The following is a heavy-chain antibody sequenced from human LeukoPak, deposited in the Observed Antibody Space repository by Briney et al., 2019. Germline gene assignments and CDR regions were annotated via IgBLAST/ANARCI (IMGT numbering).Heavy chain of an antibody. CDR1: GYTFTSYG. D-gene: IGHD3-10*01. CDR3: ARDDNYGSGQPDD. Sequence: ASMKVSCKASGYTFTSYGITWVRQAPGQGLEWMGWISGCNGNTNYAQKFQGRVTMTTDTSTSTVYMELRSLRSDDTAVYYCARDDNYGSGQPDDWGQGTLVTVSS. V-gene: IGHV1-18*01. CDR2: ISGCNGNT. J-gene: IGHJ4*02.